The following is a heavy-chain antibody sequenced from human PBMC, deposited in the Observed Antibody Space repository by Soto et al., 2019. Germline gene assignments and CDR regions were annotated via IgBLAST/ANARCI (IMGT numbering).Heavy chain of an antibody. CDR1: GGTFNTYA. CDR2: ISPMFGAA. Sequence: QVQLGQSVAEMKKPVSSVKVSCQSSGGTFNTYAMNWVRQAPGQGPEWMGDISPMFGAANYAPKFQGRVTITADESTGTSYMQLSSLTSEDTALYFCAREVQVHTPAFVYWGQGTLVTVSS. CDR3: AREVQVHTPAFVY. D-gene: IGHD3-10*01. V-gene: IGHV1-69*19. J-gene: IGHJ4*02.